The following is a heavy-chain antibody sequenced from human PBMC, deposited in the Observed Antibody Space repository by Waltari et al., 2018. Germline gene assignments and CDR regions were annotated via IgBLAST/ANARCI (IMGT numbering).Heavy chain of an antibody. CDR2: IYSGGST. Sequence: EVQLLESGGGLVQPGGSLRLSCAASGFTFSRYAMSVVRQAPGKGLEWVSVIYSGGSTYYADSVKGRFTISRDNSKNTLYLQMNSLRAEDTAVYYCAKDLGIRDAFDIWGQGTMVTVSS. CDR1: GFTFSRYA. CDR3: AKDLGIRDAFDI. J-gene: IGHJ3*02. D-gene: IGHD2-21*01. V-gene: IGHV3-23*03.